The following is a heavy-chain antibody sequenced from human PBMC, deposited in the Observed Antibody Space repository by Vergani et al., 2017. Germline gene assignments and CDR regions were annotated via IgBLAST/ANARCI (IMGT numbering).Heavy chain of an antibody. CDR3: ARDPMYCSXTSCYGNYYYGMDV. J-gene: IGHJ6*02. V-gene: IGHV1-69*12. CDR1: GGTFSSYA. D-gene: IGHD2-2*01. CDR2: IIPIFGTA. Sequence: QVQLVQSGAEVKKPGSSVKVSCKASGGTFSSYAISWVRQAPGQGLEWMGGIIPIFGTANYAQKFQGRVTITADESTSTAYMGLSSLRSEDTAVYYCARDPMYCSXTSCYGNYYYGMDVWGQGTTVTVSS.